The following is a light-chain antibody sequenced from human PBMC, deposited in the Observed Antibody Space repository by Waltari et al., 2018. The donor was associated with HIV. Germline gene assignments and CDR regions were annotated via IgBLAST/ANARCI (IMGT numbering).Light chain of an antibody. CDR1: NIGRKS. Sequence: SSVLTPPPSVSVAPGQTARIPCWGPNIGRKSGHWYQQRPGQAPVLVVYDASVRPHGIPERFSGSNSGNTATLTISRVEAGDEADYYCHVWNSTSDLGVFGGGTQLTVL. CDR2: DAS. V-gene: IGLV3-21*02. J-gene: IGLJ7*01. CDR3: HVWNSTSDLGV.